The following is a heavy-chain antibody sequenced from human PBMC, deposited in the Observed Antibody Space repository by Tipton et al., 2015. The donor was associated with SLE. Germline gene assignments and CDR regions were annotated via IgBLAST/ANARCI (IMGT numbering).Heavy chain of an antibody. V-gene: IGHV1-2*02. D-gene: IGHD3-22*01. CDR2: INPNRGGT. CDR1: GYTFTGYY. CDR3: ARSYYYDSSGSLGEYFQH. Sequence: QLVQSGAEVKKPGASVKVSCKASGYTFTGYYMHWGRQAPGQGLEWMGWINPNRGGTNYAQKFQGRVTMTRDTSISTAYMELSRLRSDDTAVYYCARSYYYDSSGSLGEYFQHWGQGTLVTVSS. J-gene: IGHJ1*01.